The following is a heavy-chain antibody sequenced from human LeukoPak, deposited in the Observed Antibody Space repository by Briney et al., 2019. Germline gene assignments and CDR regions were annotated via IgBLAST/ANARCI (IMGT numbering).Heavy chain of an antibody. CDR3: AVPGIAVAGPPDV. V-gene: IGHV4-34*01. J-gene: IGHJ6*04. CDR1: GGSFSGYY. CDR2: INHSGST. D-gene: IGHD6-19*01. Sequence: PSETLSPTCAVYGGSFSGYYWSWIRQPPGKGLEWIGEINHSGSTNYNPSLKSRVTISVDTSKNQFSLKLSSVTAADTAVYYCAVPGIAVAGPPDVWGKGTTVTISS.